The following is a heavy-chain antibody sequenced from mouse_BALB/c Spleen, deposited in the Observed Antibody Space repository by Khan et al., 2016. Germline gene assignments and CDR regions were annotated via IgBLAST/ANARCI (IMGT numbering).Heavy chain of an antibody. V-gene: IGHV3-2*02. CDR1: GYSITTDYA. CDR2: IRYSGNT. J-gene: IGHJ2*01. Sequence: EVQLVESGPGLVKPSQSLSLTCTVSGYSITTDYAWYWIRQFPGNQLECMGYIRYSGNTKYNPSFNSRISLTRDTSTNPFFLPLQTVTTEDTAGYYWARVDGGDFDYWGQGTTLTVSS. D-gene: IGHD2-3*01. CDR3: ARVDGGDFDY.